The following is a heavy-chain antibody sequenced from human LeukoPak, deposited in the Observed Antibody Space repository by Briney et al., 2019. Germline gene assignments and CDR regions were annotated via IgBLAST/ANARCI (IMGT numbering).Heavy chain of an antibody. CDR3: ARGLRYCSGGSCWHY. D-gene: IGHD2-15*01. J-gene: IGHJ4*02. CDR2: MNPNSGNT. Sequence: ASVKVSCKASGYTFTSYDINWVRQATRQGLEWMGWMNPNSGNTGYAQKFQGRVTMTRNTSISTAYMELSSLRSEDTAVYYCARGLRYCSGGSCWHYWGQGTLVTVSS. V-gene: IGHV1-8*01. CDR1: GYTFTSYD.